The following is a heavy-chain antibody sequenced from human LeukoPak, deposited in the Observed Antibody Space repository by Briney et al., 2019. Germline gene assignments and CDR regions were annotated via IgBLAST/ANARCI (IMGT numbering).Heavy chain of an antibody. J-gene: IGHJ4*02. D-gene: IGHD4-11*01. CDR3: ARSNHGCHDY. CDR2: INNDGSST. V-gene: IGHV3-74*01. Sequence: GGSLRLSCAASGFTFSSYWMHWVPQAPGKGLVWVSRINNDGSSTPYADSVKGRFTISRDNAKNTLYLQMNSLRAEDTAVYYCARSNHGCHDYWGQGTLVTVSS. CDR1: GFTFSSYW.